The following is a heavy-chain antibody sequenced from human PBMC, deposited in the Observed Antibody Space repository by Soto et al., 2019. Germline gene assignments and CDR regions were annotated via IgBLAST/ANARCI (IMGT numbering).Heavy chain of an antibody. CDR2: IYTSGST. D-gene: IGHD4-17*01. CDR1: GGSISSYY. CDR3: ARVGGTTVTTRYFDY. Sequence: SETLSLTCTVSGGSISSYYWSWIRQPAGKGLEWIGRIYTSGSTNYNPSLKSRVTMSVDTSKNQFSLKLSSVTAADTAVYYCARVGGTTVTTRYFDYWGQGTLVTVSS. V-gene: IGHV4-4*07. J-gene: IGHJ4*02.